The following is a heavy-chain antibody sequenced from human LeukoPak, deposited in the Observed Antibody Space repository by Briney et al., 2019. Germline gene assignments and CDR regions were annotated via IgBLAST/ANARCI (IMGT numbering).Heavy chain of an antibody. V-gene: IGHV3-48*02. J-gene: IGHJ4*02. CDR3: ARSLEGDY. CDR2: ISSTSGTI. CDR1: GFTFSSYE. Sequence: GGSLRLSCAASGFTFSSYEMNWVRQAPGKGLEWVSSISSTSGTINYADSVKGRFSISRDNAKNSLYLQMNSLRDEDTAVYYCARSLEGDYWGQGTLVTVSS. D-gene: IGHD3-3*01.